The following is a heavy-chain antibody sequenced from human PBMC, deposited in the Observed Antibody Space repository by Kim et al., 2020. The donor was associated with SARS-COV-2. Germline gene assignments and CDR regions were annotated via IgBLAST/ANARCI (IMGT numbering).Heavy chain of an antibody. CDR3: ARGPRTMIVVVNFDY. J-gene: IGHJ4*02. Sequence: PSLKSRVTISVDTSKNQFSLKLSSVTAADTAVYYCARGPRTMIVVVNFDYWGQGTLVTVSS. V-gene: IGHV4-34*01. D-gene: IGHD3-22*01.